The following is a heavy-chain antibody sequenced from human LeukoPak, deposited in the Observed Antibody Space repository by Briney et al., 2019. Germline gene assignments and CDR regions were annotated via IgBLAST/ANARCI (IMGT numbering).Heavy chain of an antibody. CDR2: INSDGSST. J-gene: IGHJ4*02. Sequence: GGSLRLSCAASGFTFSSYWMHWVRQAPGKGLVWVSRINSDGSSTSYADSVNGRFTISRDNAKNTLYLQMNSLRAEDTAVYYCAREYSSGWYNEYYFDYWGQGTLVTVSS. CDR1: GFTFSSYW. V-gene: IGHV3-74*01. CDR3: AREYSSGWYNEYYFDY. D-gene: IGHD6-19*01.